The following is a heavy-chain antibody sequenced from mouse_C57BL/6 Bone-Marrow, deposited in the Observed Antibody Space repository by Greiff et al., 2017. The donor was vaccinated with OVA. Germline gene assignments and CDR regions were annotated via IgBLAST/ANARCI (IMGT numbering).Heavy chain of an antibody. V-gene: IGHV1-63*01. D-gene: IGHD1-1*01. CDR2: IYPGGGYT. Sequence: QVQLQQSGAELVRPGTSVKMSCKASGYTFTNYWIGWVKQRPGQGLEWIGDIYPGGGYTNYNEKFKGKATLTADKSSSTAYMQLSRLTSEDSATYDSARYGCYVGSRYWYFDVWGTGTTVTVSS. CDR3: ARYGCYVGSRYWYFDV. CDR1: GYTFTNYW. J-gene: IGHJ1*03.